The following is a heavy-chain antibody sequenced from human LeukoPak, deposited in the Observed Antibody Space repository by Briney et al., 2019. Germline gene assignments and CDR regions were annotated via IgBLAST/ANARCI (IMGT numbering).Heavy chain of an antibody. CDR3: PRDLRCSGGSCYSGPPYGMDV. CDR1: GFTFSSYA. V-gene: IGHV3-30-3*01. D-gene: IGHD2-15*01. J-gene: IGHJ6*02. Sequence: GGSLRLSCEASGFTFSSYAMHWVRQAPGKGLEWVAVISYDGSNKYYADYVKGRFTISRDNSKNTLYLQMNSLRAEDTAVYYCPRDLRCSGGSCYSGPPYGMDVWGQGTTVTVSS. CDR2: ISYDGSNK.